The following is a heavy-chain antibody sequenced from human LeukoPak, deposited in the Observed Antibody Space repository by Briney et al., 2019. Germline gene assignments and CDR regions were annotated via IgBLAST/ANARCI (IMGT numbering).Heavy chain of an antibody. V-gene: IGHV4-61*01. CDR3: ARVSRADRVIVV. CDR2: IYYSGSS. CDR1: GGSVGTGSYY. J-gene: IGHJ4*02. D-gene: IGHD2-21*01. Sequence: PSETLSLTCSVSGGSVGTGSYYWRWLRQPPGKGLECIGYIYYSGSSNYNPSLKSRVTISVDTSKNQFSLKLSSVTTADTAFYYCARVSRADRVIVVWGQGTLVTVSS.